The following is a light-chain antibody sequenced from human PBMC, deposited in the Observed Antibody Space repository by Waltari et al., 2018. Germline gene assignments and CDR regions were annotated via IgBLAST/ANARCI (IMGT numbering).Light chain of an antibody. Sequence: DVVLTQSPLFLAVTPGQSVSISCKSSQSLLYSAGNPFLPWFHQRPGQSPRRLIYDITSRASGVPARFSGSGSGTNFTLNIAGVEADDAGVYFCVQGTHWVTFGGGT. CDR2: DIT. V-gene: IGKV2-30*01. CDR1: QSLLYSAGNPF. J-gene: IGKJ4*01. CDR3: VQGTHWVT.